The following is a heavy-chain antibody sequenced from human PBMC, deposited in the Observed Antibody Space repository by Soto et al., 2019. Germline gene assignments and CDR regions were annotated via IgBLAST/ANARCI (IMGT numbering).Heavy chain of an antibody. D-gene: IGHD7-27*01. Sequence: ASVKVSCKASGYTFSSYAMHWVRQAPGQRLEWMGWINAGYGNAKSSQKFQDRVTISRDTSASTAYMELTSLRSEDTAVYYCARDTGDGTFDFWGQGTLVTVSS. CDR2: INAGYGNA. J-gene: IGHJ4*02. V-gene: IGHV1-3*01. CDR1: GYTFSSYA. CDR3: ARDTGDGTFDF.